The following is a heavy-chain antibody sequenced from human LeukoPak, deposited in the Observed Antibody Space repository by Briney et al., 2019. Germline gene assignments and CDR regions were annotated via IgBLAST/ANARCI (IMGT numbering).Heavy chain of an antibody. Sequence: GGALRLSCAASGFTFSSYWMHWVRQAPGKGLVWVSRIHIDGSSTTYADSVKGRFTISGDNAKNTLYLQMNSLRAEDTAVYYCARDGLNSGCSIWGQGTMVTVSS. V-gene: IGHV3-74*01. D-gene: IGHD5-12*01. CDR3: ARDGLNSGCSI. J-gene: IGHJ3*02. CDR2: IHIDGSST. CDR1: GFTFSSYW.